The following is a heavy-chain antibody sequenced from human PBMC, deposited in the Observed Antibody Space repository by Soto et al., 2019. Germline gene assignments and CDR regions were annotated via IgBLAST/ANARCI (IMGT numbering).Heavy chain of an antibody. V-gene: IGHV4-31*03. J-gene: IGHJ4*02. CDR2: IYHTGST. CDR3: ARATGTLRSRNCDY. D-gene: IGHD1-1*01. CDR1: GGSISAVGHY. Sequence: SETLSLTCSVSGGSISAVGHYWTGIRHPPGKGLEWIGSIYHTGSTYYSKSLRSRLTMSVDTSKSQFSLRLSSVTAADTAVYYCARATGTLRSRNCDYWGQGSLVTVSS.